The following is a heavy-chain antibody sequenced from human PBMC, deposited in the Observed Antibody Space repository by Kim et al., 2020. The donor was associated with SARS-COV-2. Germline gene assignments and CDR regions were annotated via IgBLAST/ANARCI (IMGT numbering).Heavy chain of an antibody. J-gene: IGHJ6*02. V-gene: IGHV5-51*01. CDR3: ARGAYCSSTSCYDEGYYYYCGMDV. Sequence: GESLKISCKGSGYSFTSYWIGWVRQMPGKGLEWMGIIYPGDSDTRYSPSFQGQVTIPADKSISTAYLQWSSLKASDTAMYYCARGAYCSSTSCYDEGYYYYCGMDVWGQGTTLTHSS. D-gene: IGHD2-2*01. CDR1: GYSFTSYW. CDR2: IYPGDSDT.